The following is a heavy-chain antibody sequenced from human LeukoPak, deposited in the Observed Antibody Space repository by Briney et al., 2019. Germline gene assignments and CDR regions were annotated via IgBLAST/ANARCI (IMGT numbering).Heavy chain of an antibody. Sequence: ASVKVSCKASGYTFTSYDINWVRQATGQGLEWMGWMNPNSGNTGYAQKFQGRVTMTRNTSISTAYMELSSLRSEDTDVYYCARVGWYSSSPQLDYWGQGTLVTVSS. CDR1: GYTFTSYD. V-gene: IGHV1-8*01. J-gene: IGHJ4*02. CDR3: ARVGWYSSSPQLDY. CDR2: MNPNSGNT. D-gene: IGHD6-6*01.